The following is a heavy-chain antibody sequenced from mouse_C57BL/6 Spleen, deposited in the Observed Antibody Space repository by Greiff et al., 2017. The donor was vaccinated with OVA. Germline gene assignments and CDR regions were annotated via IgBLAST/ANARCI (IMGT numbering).Heavy chain of an antibody. CDR2: INPGSGGT. CDR3: ARHGSSHWYFDV. J-gene: IGHJ1*03. D-gene: IGHD1-1*01. V-gene: IGHV1-54*01. CDR1: GYAFTNYL. Sequence: QVQLKESGAELVRPGTSVKVSCKASGYAFTNYLIEWVKQRPGQGLEWIGVINPGSGGTNYNEKFKGKATLTADKSSSTAYMQLSSLTSEDSAVYFCARHGSSHWYFDVWGTGTTVTVSS.